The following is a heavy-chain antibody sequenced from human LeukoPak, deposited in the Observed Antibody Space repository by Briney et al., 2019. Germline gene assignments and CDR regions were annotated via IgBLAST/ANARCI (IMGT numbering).Heavy chain of an antibody. D-gene: IGHD2-15*01. CDR1: GFTFSNYA. V-gene: IGHV3-23*01. Sequence: GGSLRLSCAASGFTFSNYATSLVRQAPGKGLEWVSGISAYGDSKYYADSVNGRFTISRDNSKDTLYLQMNSLRAEDTAVYYCAKARIDMFSLSWFDYWGQGTLVTVSS. J-gene: IGHJ4*02. CDR2: ISAYGDSK. CDR3: AKARIDMFSLSWFDY.